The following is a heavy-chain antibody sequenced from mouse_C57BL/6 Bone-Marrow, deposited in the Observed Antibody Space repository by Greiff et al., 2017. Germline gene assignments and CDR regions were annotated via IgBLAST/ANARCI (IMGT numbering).Heavy chain of an antibody. CDR1: GYTFTSYW. D-gene: IGHD2-3*01. CDR2: IYPGSGST. CDR3: ARDDGYYGFAY. Sequence: QVHVKQPGAELVKPGASVKMSCKASGYTFTSYWITWVKQRPGQGLEWIGDIYPGSGSTNYNEKFKSKATLTVDTSSSTAYMQLSSLTSEDSAVYYCARDDGYYGFAYWGQGTLVTVSA. J-gene: IGHJ3*01. V-gene: IGHV1-55*01.